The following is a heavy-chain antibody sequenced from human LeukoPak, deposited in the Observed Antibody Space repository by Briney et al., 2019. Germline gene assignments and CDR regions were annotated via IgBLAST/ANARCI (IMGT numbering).Heavy chain of an antibody. CDR1: GYTFTSYD. CDR3: ATYYGSGSYYNFDY. CDR2: MNPNSGNT. D-gene: IGHD3-10*01. Sequence: ASVKVSCKASGYTFTSYDINWVRQATGQGLEWMGWMNPNSGNTGYAQKFQGRVTMTRNTSISTAYMELSSLRSEDTAVYYCATYYGSGSYYNFDYWGQGTLVTVSS. V-gene: IGHV1-8*01. J-gene: IGHJ4*02.